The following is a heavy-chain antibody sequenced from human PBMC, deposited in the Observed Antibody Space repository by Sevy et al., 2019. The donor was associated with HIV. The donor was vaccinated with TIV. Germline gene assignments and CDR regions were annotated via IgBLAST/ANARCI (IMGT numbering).Heavy chain of an antibody. Sequence: SETLSLTCTVSGGSFNNYYWSWIRQPPGKGLQWIGYIYYSGSTNYNPSLKSRVTMSLDTSKKQFSLKLSAVTAADTARYYCARESIATVGDFDYWGQGTLVTVSS. D-gene: IGHD6-13*01. CDR1: GGSFNNYY. CDR2: IYYSGST. V-gene: IGHV4-59*01. J-gene: IGHJ4*02. CDR3: ARESIATVGDFDY.